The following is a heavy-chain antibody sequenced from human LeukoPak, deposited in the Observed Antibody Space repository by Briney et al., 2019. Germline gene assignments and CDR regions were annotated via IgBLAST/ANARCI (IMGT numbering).Heavy chain of an antibody. CDR1: GYTFTYRY. CDR2: ITPFNGNT. J-gene: IGHJ6*02. V-gene: IGHV1-45*02. CDR3: AIARPNCYYYYGMDV. Sequence: SVKVSCKASGYTFTYRYLHWVRQAPGQALEWMGWITPFNGNTNYAQKFQDRVTITRDRSMSTAYMELSSLRSEDTAMYYCAIARPNCYYYYGMDVWGQGTTVTVSS.